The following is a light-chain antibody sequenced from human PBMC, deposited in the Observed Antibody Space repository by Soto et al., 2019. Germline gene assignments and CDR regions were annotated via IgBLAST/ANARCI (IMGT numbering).Light chain of an antibody. V-gene: IGKV3-20*01. CDR1: QSISGTY. CDR2: SAS. Sequence: EIVLTQSPGTLSLSPGERATLSCRASQSISGTYVAWYQQKPGQAPRLLIYSASTRATGIPDRFSGSGSGTDFTLTISRLEPEDFAVYYCQQYNNWPPTFGQGTKVDIK. J-gene: IGKJ1*01. CDR3: QQYNNWPPT.